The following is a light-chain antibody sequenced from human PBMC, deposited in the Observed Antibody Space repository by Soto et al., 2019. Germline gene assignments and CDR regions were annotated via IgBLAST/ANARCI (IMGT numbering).Light chain of an antibody. J-gene: IGKJ5*01. V-gene: IGKV3-15*01. Sequence: EIVLTQSPGTLSVSPGERVTLSCRASQYIGSNLAWYQQKPGQAPGLLIYGASTRATGIPARFSGSGSGTEFTLTISSLQSEDFAVYYCEQYNNWPITFGQGTRLEIK. CDR2: GAS. CDR1: QYIGSN. CDR3: EQYNNWPIT.